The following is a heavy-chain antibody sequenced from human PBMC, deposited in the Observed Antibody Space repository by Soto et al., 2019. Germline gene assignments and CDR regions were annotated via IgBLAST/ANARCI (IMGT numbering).Heavy chain of an antibody. CDR2: IYQSGST. V-gene: IGHV4-30-2*01. CDR3: ARSYSGGDAYFDY. J-gene: IGHJ4*02. CDR1: GGSISSGGYA. D-gene: IGHD2-21*02. Sequence: SETLSLTCAVSGGSISSGGYAWAWIRQPPGKGLEWVGYIYQSGSTYYNPSLKSRVTIXXXXSXNXFXLXXXSVTXADTAXYYCARSYSGGDAYFDYWGQGTVETVSS.